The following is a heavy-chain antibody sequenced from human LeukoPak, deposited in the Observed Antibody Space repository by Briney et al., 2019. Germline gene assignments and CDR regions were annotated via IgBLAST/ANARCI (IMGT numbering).Heavy chain of an antibody. CDR3: ARESGGYTLGY. CDR1: GGSISSYY. J-gene: IGHJ4*02. CDR2: IYYSGST. Sequence: SETLSLTCTVSGGSISSYYWSWIRQPPGKGLEWIGYIYYSGSTNHNPSLKSRVTISVDTSKNQFSLKLSSVTAADTAVYYCARESGGYTLGYWGQGTLVTVSS. V-gene: IGHV4-59*01. D-gene: IGHD2-15*01.